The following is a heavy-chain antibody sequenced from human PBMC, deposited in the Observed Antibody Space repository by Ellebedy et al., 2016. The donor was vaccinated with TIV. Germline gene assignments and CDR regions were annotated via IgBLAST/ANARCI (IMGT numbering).Heavy chain of an antibody. V-gene: IGHV3-23*01. D-gene: IGHD2-21*01. CDR2: ISGRGGNI. CDR3: AKDFNWYSGY. CDR1: GFTFSSYA. J-gene: IGHJ4*02. Sequence: PGGSLRLSCAASGFTFSSYAMIWVRQRPGKGLEWVSDISGRGGNIHYADSVKGRFTISRDNSKNTLFLQMNNLRVDDTAVYYCAKDFNWYSGYWGPGTLVTVSS.